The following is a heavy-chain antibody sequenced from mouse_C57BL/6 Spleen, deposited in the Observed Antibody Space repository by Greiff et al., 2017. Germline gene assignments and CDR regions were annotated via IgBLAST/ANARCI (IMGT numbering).Heavy chain of an antibody. CDR1: GYSFTGYY. CDR2: INPCTGGT. D-gene: IGHD1-1*01. V-gene: IGHV1-42*01. Sequence: VQLQQSGPELVKPGASVKISCKASGYSFTGYYMNWVKQSPEKSLEWIGEINPCTGGTTYNQKFKAKATLTVDKSSSTAYMQLKSLTSEDSAVYYCASNLFTTVVASYYAMDYWGQGTSVTVSS. J-gene: IGHJ4*01. CDR3: ASNLFTTVVASYYAMDY.